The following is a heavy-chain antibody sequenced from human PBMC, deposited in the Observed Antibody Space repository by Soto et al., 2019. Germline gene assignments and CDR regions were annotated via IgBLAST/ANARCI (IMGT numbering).Heavy chain of an antibody. D-gene: IGHD6-19*01. CDR1: GFTFSSYV. Sequence: PGVSLRRSCADSGFTFSSYVMHWVRQATGKGLEWVAVISYDGSNKYYADSVKGRFTISRDNSKNTLYLQMNSLRAEDTAVYYCAINRDSSGWYGPPHPFDYWGQGTLVTVSS. CDR3: AINRDSSGWYGPPHPFDY. V-gene: IGHV3-30*03. J-gene: IGHJ4*02. CDR2: ISYDGSNK.